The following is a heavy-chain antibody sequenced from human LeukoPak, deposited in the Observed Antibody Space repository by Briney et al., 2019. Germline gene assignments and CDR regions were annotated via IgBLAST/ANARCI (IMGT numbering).Heavy chain of an antibody. CDR3: ARTAARRFDY. D-gene: IGHD6-6*01. CDR2: INPTGGST. J-gene: IGHJ4*02. V-gene: IGHV1-46*01. CDR1: GCTFPSYF. Sequence: ASVKVSCKASGCTFPSYFMHWVRQAPGQGLEWMGIINPTGGSTTYAQKFQGRVTMTRDMSTSTVYMELSGLRSDDTAVYYCARTAARRFDYWGQGTLVTVSS.